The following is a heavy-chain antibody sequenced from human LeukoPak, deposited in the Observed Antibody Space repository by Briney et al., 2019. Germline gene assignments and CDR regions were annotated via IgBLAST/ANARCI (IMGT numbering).Heavy chain of an antibody. J-gene: IGHJ4*02. CDR2: IGGSGGST. CDR3: AREGSGWYGLDY. CDR1: GFSFSSYA. V-gene: IGHV3-23*01. D-gene: IGHD6-19*01. Sequence: PGGSLRLSCAASGFSFSSYAMSWVRQAPGKGLEWVSAIGGSGGSTYYADSVKGRFTISRDNAKNSLYLQMNSLRAEDTAVYYCAREGSGWYGLDYWGQGTLVTVSS.